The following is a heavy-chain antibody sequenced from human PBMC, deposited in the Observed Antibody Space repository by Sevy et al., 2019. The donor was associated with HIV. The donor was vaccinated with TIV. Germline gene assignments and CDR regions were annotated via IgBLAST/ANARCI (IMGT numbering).Heavy chain of an antibody. J-gene: IGHJ6*02. CDR1: GGSISSYY. Sequence: SETLSLTCTVSGGSISSYYWSWIRQPPGKGLEWIGYIYYSGSTNYNPPLKSRVTISVDTSKNQFSLKLSSVTAADTAVYYCARVDTEKYYGMDVWGQGTTVTVSS. CDR2: IYYSGST. CDR3: ARVDTEKYYGMDV. D-gene: IGHD5-18*01. V-gene: IGHV4-59*01.